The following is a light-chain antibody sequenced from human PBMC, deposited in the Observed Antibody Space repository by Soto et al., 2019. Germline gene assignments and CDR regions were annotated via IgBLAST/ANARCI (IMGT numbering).Light chain of an antibody. CDR1: QSISSW. J-gene: IGKJ2*01. Sequence: IQMTQSPSTLSASVGDRVTITCRASQSISSWLAWYQQKPGKAPKLLIYKASSLETGANSRLSGRGSGTEFALTTSCLQPDVFATYYSEPYTSLYTFGQGTKLEMK. CDR2: KAS. CDR3: EPYTSLYT. V-gene: IGKV1-5*03.